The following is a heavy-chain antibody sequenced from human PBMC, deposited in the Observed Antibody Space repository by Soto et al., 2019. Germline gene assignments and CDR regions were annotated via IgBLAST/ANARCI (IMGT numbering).Heavy chain of an antibody. CDR1: GYSVTSGSY. CDR2: VYLSGHT. J-gene: IGHJ4*02. V-gene: IGHV4-38-2*02. Sequence: SETLSLTCTVSGYSVTSGSYWGWFRQPPEKGLEWIGSVYLSGHTYHNPSLMSRVTISIDTSKNQFSLKLTSVTAADTAVYYCARARIVVSGTIVDFWALGTLVTVSS. CDR3: ARARIVVSGTIVDF. D-gene: IGHD1-7*01.